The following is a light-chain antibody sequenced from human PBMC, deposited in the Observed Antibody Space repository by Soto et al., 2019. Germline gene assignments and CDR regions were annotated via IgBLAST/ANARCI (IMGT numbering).Light chain of an antibody. Sequence: DIQMTQSPTSLSASVGDRVTITCRASQGIRNIVAWYQQKPGKAPKLLIYAASTLQSGVPSRCSGSGSGTDFTININSLPPDDVATYSCQKYSSVPVFGHGTKVDIK. V-gene: IGKV1-27*01. CDR1: QGIRNI. CDR2: AAS. J-gene: IGKJ3*01. CDR3: QKYSSVPV.